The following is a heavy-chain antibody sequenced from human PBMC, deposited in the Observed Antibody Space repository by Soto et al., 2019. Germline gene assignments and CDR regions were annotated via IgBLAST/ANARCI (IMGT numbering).Heavy chain of an antibody. CDR1: GFTFSDYY. D-gene: IGHD6-6*01. J-gene: IGHJ4*02. CDR2: SSNSGTFS. CDR3: VKEEVSNYSFDY. Sequence: GGSLRLSCEGSGFTFSDYYISWIRQAPGKGLEWISYSSNSGTFSRYADSMRGRFTISRDNSRNTLYLQMNTLRPEDTAIYYCVKEEVSNYSFDYWGRGTLVTVSS. V-gene: IGHV3-11*06.